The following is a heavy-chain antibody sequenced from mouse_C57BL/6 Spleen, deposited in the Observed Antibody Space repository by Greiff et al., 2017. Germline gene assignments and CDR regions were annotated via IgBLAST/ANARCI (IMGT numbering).Heavy chain of an antibody. D-gene: IGHD1-1*01. CDR3: AYYYDSSSDWYFEV. J-gene: IGHJ1*03. CDR1: GFNIKNTY. Sequence: VQLQQSVAELVRPGASVTLSCTASGFNIKNTYRHWVTQRPEQGLAWIGRIDPANGNTKYAPKFQGKATITADTSSNTADLQLSSLTSEDTASYYSAYYYDSSSDWYFEVWGTGTMVTVSA. V-gene: IGHV14-3*01. CDR2: IDPANGNT.